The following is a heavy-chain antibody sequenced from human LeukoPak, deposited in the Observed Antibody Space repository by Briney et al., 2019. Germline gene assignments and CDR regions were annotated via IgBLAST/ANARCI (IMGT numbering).Heavy chain of an antibody. CDR3: ARAFSSSWYLTAY. V-gene: IGHV1-2*02. D-gene: IGHD6-13*01. CDR1: GYTFTGYY. J-gene: IGHJ4*02. CDR2: INPNSGGT. Sequence: ASVKVSCKASGYTFTGYYMHWVRQAPGQGLEWMGWINPNSGGTNYAQKFQGRVTMTRDTSISTAYMDLSSLRSDDTALYYCARAFSSSWYLTAYWGQGTLVTVSS.